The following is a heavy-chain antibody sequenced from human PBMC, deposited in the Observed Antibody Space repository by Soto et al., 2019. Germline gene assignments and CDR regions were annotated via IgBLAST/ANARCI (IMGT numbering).Heavy chain of an antibody. CDR3: ARDLPYGAGSLAGCDY. CDR2: VYHSGTT. V-gene: IGHV4-59*01. D-gene: IGHD1-26*01. J-gene: IGHJ4*02. CDR1: GVSITGSY. Sequence: SGTLSLTCSVSGVSITGSYLSWMRQPPGKTLEWIGYVYHSGTTTYNPSLKSRVSISVDTSKNQFSLRLTSVIAADTAVYYCARDLPYGAGSLAGCDYWGQGILVTVYS.